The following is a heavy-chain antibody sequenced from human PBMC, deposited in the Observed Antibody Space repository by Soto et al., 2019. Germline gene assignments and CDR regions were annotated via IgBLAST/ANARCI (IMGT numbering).Heavy chain of an antibody. CDR1: GGSISSSNYY. J-gene: IGHJ5*02. V-gene: IGHV4-39*01. D-gene: IGHD6-19*01. CDR3: ARHYSSGSRNWFDP. Sequence: SETLSLTCTVSGGSISSSNYYWGWIRHPPGKGLEWIGSISYSGSTYYNPSLRSRVTISVDTSKNQFSLKLSSVTAADTAVFYCARHYSSGSRNWFDPWGQGTLVTVS. CDR2: ISYSGST.